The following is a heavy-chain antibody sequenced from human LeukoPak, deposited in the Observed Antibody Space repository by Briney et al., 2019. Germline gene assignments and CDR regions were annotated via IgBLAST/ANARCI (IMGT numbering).Heavy chain of an antibody. CDR2: IYYRGNT. V-gene: IGHV4-39*07. CDR1: GGSVSSSSYY. CDR3: ARGTRTGDLDY. J-gene: IGHJ4*02. Sequence: SETLSLTCTVSGGSVSSSSYYWGWIRQPPGKGLEWIGNIYYRGNTHYNPSLKSRVTISVDTSKNQFSLKMSSVTAADTAVYYCARGTRTGDLDYWGQGTLVTVSS. D-gene: IGHD7-27*01.